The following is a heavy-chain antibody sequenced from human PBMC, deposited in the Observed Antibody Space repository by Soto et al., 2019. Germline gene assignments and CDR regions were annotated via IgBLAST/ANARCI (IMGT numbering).Heavy chain of an antibody. CDR3: ARFITYYDRAFDS. CDR2: IYYSGST. CDR1: GGSISSSSYY. V-gene: IGHV4-39*01. D-gene: IGHD3-22*01. Sequence: SETLSLTCTVSGGSISSSSYYWGWIRQPPGKGLEWIGSIYYSGSTYYNPSLKSRVTISVDTSKNQFSLKLSSVTAADTAVYYCARFITYYDRAFDSWGQGTMVTVSS. J-gene: IGHJ3*02.